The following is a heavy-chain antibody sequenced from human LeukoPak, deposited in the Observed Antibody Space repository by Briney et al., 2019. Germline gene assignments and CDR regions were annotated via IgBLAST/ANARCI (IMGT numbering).Heavy chain of an antibody. Sequence: GGSLRLTCAASGFTFSSYSMNWVRQAPGTGLEWVSSISSSSSYIYYADSVKGRFTISRDNAKNSLYLQMNSLRAEDTAVYYCAGAPYDSSGYYYYWGQGTLVTVSS. V-gene: IGHV3-21*01. CDR1: GFTFSSYS. CDR3: AGAPYDSSGYYYY. J-gene: IGHJ4*02. D-gene: IGHD3-22*01. CDR2: ISSSSSYI.